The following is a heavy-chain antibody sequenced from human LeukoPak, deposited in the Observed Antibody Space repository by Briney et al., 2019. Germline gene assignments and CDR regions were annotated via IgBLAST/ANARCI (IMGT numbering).Heavy chain of an antibody. CDR3: ARGVGVRYFDWSGLYYYYYYGMDV. J-gene: IGHJ6*02. CDR2: INHSGST. CDR1: GGSFSGYY. V-gene: IGHV4-34*01. D-gene: IGHD3-9*01. Sequence: PSETLSLTCAVYGGSFSGYYWSWIRQPPGKGLEWIGEINHSGSTNYNPSLKSRVTISVGTSKNQFSLKLSSVTAADTAVYYCARGVGVRYFDWSGLYYYYYYGMDVWGQGTTVTVSS.